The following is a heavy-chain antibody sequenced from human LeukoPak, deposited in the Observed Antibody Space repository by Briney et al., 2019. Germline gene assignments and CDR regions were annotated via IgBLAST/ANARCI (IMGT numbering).Heavy chain of an antibody. CDR1: GYTLTSYG. Sequence: ASVKVSCKASGYTLTSYGISWVRQAPGQGREWMGWISAYNGNTNYAQKPQGRVTMTTDTSTSTAYMELRSLRSDDTAVYYCARGPVDIVATTKAIFDYWGQGTLVTVSS. CDR3: ARGPVDIVATTKAIFDY. V-gene: IGHV1-18*01. CDR2: ISAYNGNT. J-gene: IGHJ4*02. D-gene: IGHD5-12*01.